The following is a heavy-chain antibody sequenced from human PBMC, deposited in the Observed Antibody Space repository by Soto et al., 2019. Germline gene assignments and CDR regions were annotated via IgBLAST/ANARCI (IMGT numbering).Heavy chain of an antibody. Sequence: GGSLRLSGAAAGCSFSSYAMSWVRQAPPQGLEWVSSISTRGGRKYYADSVKGRFSISRDNAATALYLDMDNLRAEDTGIYYCAKEVYYDASGQYSDLYFDSWGQGALVTFSS. CDR3: AKEVYYDASGQYSDLYFDS. V-gene: IGHV3-23*01. CDR2: ISTRGGRK. J-gene: IGHJ4*02. CDR1: GCSFSSYA. D-gene: IGHD3-22*01.